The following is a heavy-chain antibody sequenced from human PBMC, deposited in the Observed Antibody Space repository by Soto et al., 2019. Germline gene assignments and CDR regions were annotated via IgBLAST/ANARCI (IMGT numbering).Heavy chain of an antibody. V-gene: IGHV3-33*01. D-gene: IGHD3-22*01. J-gene: IGHJ4*02. Sequence: GGSLRLSCAASGFTFSSYGMHWVRQAPGKGLEWVAVIWYDGSNKYYADSVKGRFTISRDNSKNTLYLQMNSLRAEDTAVYYCARARSNYYDSSGYYYSYFDYWGQGTLVTVSS. CDR2: IWYDGSNK. CDR3: ARARSNYYDSSGYYYSYFDY. CDR1: GFTFSSYG.